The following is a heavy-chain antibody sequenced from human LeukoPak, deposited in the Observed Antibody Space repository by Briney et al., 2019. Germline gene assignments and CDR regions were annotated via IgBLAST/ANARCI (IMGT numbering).Heavy chain of an antibody. V-gene: IGHV4-30-2*01. CDR3: ARVYDATVLYFDY. Sequence: SETLSLICAVSGGSISSGGPSWSWIRQPPGKGLEWLGYISHSGTTYYNLSLKSRVTISVDRSKNQFSLQLNSVTAADSAVYYCARVYDATVLYFDYWGRGRLVTVSS. D-gene: IGHD5/OR15-5a*01. J-gene: IGHJ4*02. CDR1: GGSISSGGPS. CDR2: ISHSGTT.